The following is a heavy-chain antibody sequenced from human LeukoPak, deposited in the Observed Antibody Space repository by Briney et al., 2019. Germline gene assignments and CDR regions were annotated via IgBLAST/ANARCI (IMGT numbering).Heavy chain of an antibody. CDR3: ARDYGDYYYYYMDV. CDR1: GYTFRSYA. Sequence: ASVKVSCKASGYTFRSYAINWVRQAPGQGLEWMGWINTNTGNPTYAQGFTGRFVFSLDTSVSTTYLQINSLKAEDTAVYYCARDYGDYYYYYMDVWGKGTTVTVSS. D-gene: IGHD4-17*01. V-gene: IGHV7-4-1*02. J-gene: IGHJ6*03. CDR2: INTNTGNP.